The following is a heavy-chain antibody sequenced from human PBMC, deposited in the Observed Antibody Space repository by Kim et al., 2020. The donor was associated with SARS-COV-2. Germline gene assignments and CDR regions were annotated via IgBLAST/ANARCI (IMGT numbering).Heavy chain of an antibody. V-gene: IGHV3-23*01. D-gene: IGHD5-12*01. CDR3: AKSKGRGYSGYDYAALDY. Sequence: GGSLRLSCAASGFTFSSYAMSWVRQAPGKGLEWVSAISGSGGSTYYADSVKGRFTISRDNSKNTLYLQMNSLRAEDTAVYYCAKSKGRGYSGYDYAALDYWGQGTLVTVSS. J-gene: IGHJ4*02. CDR2: ISGSGGST. CDR1: GFTFSSYA.